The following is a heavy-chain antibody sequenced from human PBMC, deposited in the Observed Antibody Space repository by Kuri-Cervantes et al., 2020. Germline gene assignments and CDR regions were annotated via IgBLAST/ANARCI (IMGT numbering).Heavy chain of an antibody. J-gene: IGHJ6*02. Sequence: GDSLKISCAASGFTFSSYTMNWVRQAPGKGLEWVSSISSSSSYIYYADSVKGRFTISRDNSKNSLYLQMNSLRAEDTAVYYCARGRSTVPYYYYGMDVWGQGTTVTVSS. CDR2: ISSSSSYI. CDR1: GFTFSSYT. CDR3: ARGRSTVPYYYYGMDV. D-gene: IGHD4-17*01. V-gene: IGHV3-21*01.